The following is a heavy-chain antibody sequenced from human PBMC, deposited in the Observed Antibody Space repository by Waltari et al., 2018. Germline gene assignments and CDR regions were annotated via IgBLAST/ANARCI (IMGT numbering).Heavy chain of an antibody. CDR1: GGSISSYY. D-gene: IGHD4-17*01. CDR2: IYYSGST. V-gene: IGHV4-59*01. CDR3: ARGDYPGAFDI. Sequence: QVQLQESGPGLVKPSETLSLTCTVSGGSISSYYWSWIRQPPGKGLEWIGYIYYSGSTNYNPPIKSRATISVDTSKNQFSLKLSSVTAADTAVYYCARGDYPGAFDIWGQGTMVTVSS. J-gene: IGHJ3*02.